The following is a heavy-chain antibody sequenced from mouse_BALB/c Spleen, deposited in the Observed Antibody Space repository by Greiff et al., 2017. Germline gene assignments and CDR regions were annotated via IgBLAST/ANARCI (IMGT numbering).Heavy chain of an antibody. CDR2: ISSGSSTI. CDR1: GFTFSSFG. Sequence: EVKLVESGGGLVQPGGSRKLSCAASGFTFSSFGMHWVRQAPEKGLEWVAYISSGSSTIYYADTVKGRFTISRDNPKNTLFLQMTSLRSEDTAMYYCARSSSYDYAMDYWGQGTSVTVSS. CDR3: ARSSSYDYAMDY. V-gene: IGHV5-17*02. D-gene: IGHD1-1*01. J-gene: IGHJ4*01.